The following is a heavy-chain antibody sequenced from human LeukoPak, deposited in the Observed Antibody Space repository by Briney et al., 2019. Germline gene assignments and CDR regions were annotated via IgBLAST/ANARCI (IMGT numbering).Heavy chain of an antibody. J-gene: IGHJ3*02. CDR2: MNHNSGNT. V-gene: IGHV1-8*01. CDR3: AGGLGDCSGGRCYDAFDI. D-gene: IGHD2-15*01. Sequence: ASLKVSCTASGYTFTSYEINWVRQATGQGLEWMGWMNHNSGNTGYAQKFQGRVTMTRNTSISTAYMELSSLRSEDTAVYYCAGGLGDCSGGRCYDAFDIWGQGTMVTVSS. CDR1: GYTFTSYE.